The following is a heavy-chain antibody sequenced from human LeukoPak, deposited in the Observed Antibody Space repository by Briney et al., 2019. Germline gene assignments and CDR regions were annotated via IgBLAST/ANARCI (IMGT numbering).Heavy chain of an antibody. CDR3: AKDPLEQLSTIYFQN. Sequence: GGSLRLSCAASGFTFSSYAMSWVRQAPGKGLEWVSAISGSGGSTYYAGSVKGRFTISRDNSKNTLYLQMNSLRAEDTAVYYCAKDPLEQLSTIYFQNWGQGTLVTVSS. D-gene: IGHD6-6*01. CDR1: GFTFSSYA. V-gene: IGHV3-23*01. CDR2: ISGSGGST. J-gene: IGHJ1*01.